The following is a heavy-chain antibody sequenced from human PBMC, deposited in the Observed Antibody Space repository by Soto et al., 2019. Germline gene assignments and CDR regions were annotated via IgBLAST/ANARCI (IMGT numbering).Heavy chain of an antibody. CDR3: ARALGYCSSTSCWFDP. CDR1: GYSISSGYY. J-gene: IGHJ5*02. Sequence: SETLSLTCAVSGYSISSGYYWGWIRQPPGKGLEWIGSIYHSGSTYYNPSLKSRVTISVDTSKNQFSLKLSSVTAADTAVYYCARALGYCSSTSCWFDPWGQGTLVTV. CDR2: IYHSGST. D-gene: IGHD2-2*01. V-gene: IGHV4-38-2*01.